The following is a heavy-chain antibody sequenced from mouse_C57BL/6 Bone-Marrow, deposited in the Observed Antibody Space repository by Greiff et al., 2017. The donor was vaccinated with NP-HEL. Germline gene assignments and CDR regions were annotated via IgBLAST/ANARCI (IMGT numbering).Heavy chain of an antibody. CDR2: IYPGSGNT. V-gene: IGHV1-76*01. CDR1: GYTFTDYY. J-gene: IGHJ2*01. Sequence: LVESGAELVRPGASVKLSCKASGYTFTDYYINWVKQRPGQGLEWIARIYPGSGNTYYNEKFKGKATLTAEKSSSTAYMQLSSLTSEDSAVYFCARAEDYWGQGTTLTVSS. CDR3: ARAEDY.